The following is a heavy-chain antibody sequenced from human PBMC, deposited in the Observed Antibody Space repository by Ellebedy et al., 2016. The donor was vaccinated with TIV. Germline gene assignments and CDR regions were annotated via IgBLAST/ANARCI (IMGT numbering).Heavy chain of an antibody. CDR3: VRDWGYTYAD. CDR2: IYDRDKT. V-gene: IGHV3-53*01. D-gene: IGHD5-18*01. Sequence: GESLKISCAVSGFTVGTNNMAWVRQAPGKGLEWVSVIYDRDKTYYADAVKGRYTISRDTSQNTRYLQMSNLRVEDTAVYYCVRDWGYTYADWGQGTLVIVSS. CDR1: GFTVGTNN. J-gene: IGHJ4*02.